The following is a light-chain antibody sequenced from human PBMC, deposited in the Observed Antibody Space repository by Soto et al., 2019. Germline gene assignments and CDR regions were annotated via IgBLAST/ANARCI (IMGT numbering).Light chain of an antibody. Sequence: QSVLTQPSSHSASSGASVRLTCMLSSGFSVGDFWIRWYQQQPGNPPRYLLYYHSDSNTGHGSGVPSRCSGANDAAAKAGMLRTAGLQPEEEADYCCGTWHSNARVFGGGTKLTVL. CDR3: GTWHSNARV. J-gene: IGLJ3*02. V-gene: IGLV5-52*01. CDR1: SGFSVGDFW. CDR2: YHSDSNT.